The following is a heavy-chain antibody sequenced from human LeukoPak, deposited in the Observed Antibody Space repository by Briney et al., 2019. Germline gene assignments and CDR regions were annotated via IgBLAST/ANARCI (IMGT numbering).Heavy chain of an antibody. D-gene: IGHD5-12*01. CDR2: ISSSSSYI. CDR3: ARYNIVATYYYGMDV. V-gene: IGHV3-21*01. Sequence: PGGSLRLSCAASGFTFSSYSMNWVRQAPGKGLEWVSSISSSSSYIYYADSVKGRFTISRDNAKNSLYLQMNSLRAEDTAVYYCARYNIVATYYYGMDVWGQGTTVTVSS. CDR1: GFTFSSYS. J-gene: IGHJ6*02.